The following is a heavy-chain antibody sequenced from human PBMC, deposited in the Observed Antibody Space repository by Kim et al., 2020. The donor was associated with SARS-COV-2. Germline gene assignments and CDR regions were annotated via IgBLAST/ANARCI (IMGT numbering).Heavy chain of an antibody. CDR3: TRGTDDSSGYFLDY. CDR1: GFTFGDYA. Sequence: GGSLRLSCTASGFTFGDYAMSWFRQAPGKGLEWVGFIRSKAYGGTTEYAASVKGRFTISRDDSKSIAYLQMNSLKTEDTAVYYCTRGTDDSSGYFLDYWGQGTLVTVSS. CDR2: IRSKAYGGTT. D-gene: IGHD3-22*01. V-gene: IGHV3-49*03. J-gene: IGHJ4*02.